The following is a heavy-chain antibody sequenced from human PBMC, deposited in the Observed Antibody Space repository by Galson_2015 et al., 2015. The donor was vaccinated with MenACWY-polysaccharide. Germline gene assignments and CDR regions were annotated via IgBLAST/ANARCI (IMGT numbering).Heavy chain of an antibody. J-gene: IGHJ6*03. CDR1: GFTFSSYG. CDR2: IWYDGSNK. CDR3: ARLTGRDYYYMDV. D-gene: IGHD4-11*01. Sequence: SLRLSCAASGFTFSSYGMHWVRQAPGKGLEWVAVIWYDGSNKYYADSVKGRFTISRDNSKNTLYLQMNSLRSEDTAVYYCARLTGRDYYYMDVWGKGTTVTVSS. V-gene: IGHV3-33*01.